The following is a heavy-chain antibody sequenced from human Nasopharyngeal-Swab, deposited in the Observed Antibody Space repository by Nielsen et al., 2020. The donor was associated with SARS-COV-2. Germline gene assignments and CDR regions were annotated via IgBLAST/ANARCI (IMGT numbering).Heavy chain of an antibody. CDR1: GFTYDDYA. CDR2: ITWNSGV. Sequence: SLKISCVASGFTYDDYAVHWVRQAPGKGLEWVSGITWNSGVAYTDSVKGRFTISRDNARNSLYLQMNNLRTEDTAFYYCTKGRADYSNPSFDNWGQGTLVTVSS. J-gene: IGHJ4*02. D-gene: IGHD4-11*01. V-gene: IGHV3-9*01. CDR3: TKGRADYSNPSFDN.